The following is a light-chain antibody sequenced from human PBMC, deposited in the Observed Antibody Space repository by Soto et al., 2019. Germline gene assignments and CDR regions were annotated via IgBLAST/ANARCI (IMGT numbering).Light chain of an antibody. CDR3: QQFNNYPRT. Sequence: IQITQSPSSFSSSALERFTITCWVSQGISSALAWYQQKPGRAPKLLIYDASKLQSGVPSRFSGSGYGTDFTLTISSLQPEDFATYSCQQFNNYPRTFGQGTKVDIK. CDR1: QGISSA. J-gene: IGKJ1*01. V-gene: IGKV1D-13*01. CDR2: DAS.